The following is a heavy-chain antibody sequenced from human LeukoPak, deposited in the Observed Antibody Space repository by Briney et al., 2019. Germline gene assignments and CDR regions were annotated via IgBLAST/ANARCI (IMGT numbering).Heavy chain of an antibody. Sequence: SETLSLTCTVSGGSISSYYWTWIRQPAGKGLEWIGSIYSSGSTNYNPALKSRVTMSVDKSQNQFSLKLSSVTAADTAVYYCARARDYYDSSSYPNWFDPWGQGTLVTVSS. CDR3: ARARDYYDSSSYPNWFDP. CDR1: GGSISSYY. CDR2: IYSSGST. J-gene: IGHJ5*02. D-gene: IGHD3-22*01. V-gene: IGHV4-4*07.